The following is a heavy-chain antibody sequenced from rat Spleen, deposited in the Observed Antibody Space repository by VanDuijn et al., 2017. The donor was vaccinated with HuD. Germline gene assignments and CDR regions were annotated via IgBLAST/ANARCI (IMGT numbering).Heavy chain of an antibody. Sequence: EVQLVESGGGLVQAGRSMKLSCVASGFTFSDFGMAWVRQAPTKGLEWVATISYGDSSGHSSTYYRDSVKGRFTISRDNAKSTLYLQMDSLRSEDTATYYCARVANYFDYWGQGVMVTVSS. J-gene: IGHJ2*01. CDR1: GFTFSDFG. V-gene: IGHV5-29*01. CDR2: ISYGDSSGHSST. CDR3: ARVANYFDY.